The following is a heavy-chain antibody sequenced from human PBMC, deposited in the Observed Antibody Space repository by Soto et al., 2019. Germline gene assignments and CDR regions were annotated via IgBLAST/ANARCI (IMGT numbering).Heavy chain of an antibody. CDR2: IIPIFGTA. CDR1: GGTFSSYA. V-gene: IGHV1-69*06. J-gene: IGHJ6*02. D-gene: IGHD4-4*01. Sequence: SVKVSCKASGGTFSSYAISWVREAPGQGLEWMGGIIPIFGTANYAQKFQGRVTITADKSTSTAYMELSSLRSEDTAVYYCARDLQSGNYYGMDVWGQGTTVTVSS. CDR3: ARDLQSGNYYGMDV.